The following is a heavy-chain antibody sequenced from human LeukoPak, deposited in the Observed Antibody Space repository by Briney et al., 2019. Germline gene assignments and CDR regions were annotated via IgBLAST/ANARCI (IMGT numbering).Heavy chain of an antibody. CDR3: ARVKDIVVVPADASAFGI. CDR2: IYYSGST. Sequence: SETLSLTCTVSGGSISSYYWSWIRQPPGKGLEWIGYIYYSGSTNYNPSLKSRVTISVDTSKNQFSLKLSSVTAADTAVYYGARVKDIVVVPADASAFGIWGQGTMVTVSS. CDR1: GGSISSYY. D-gene: IGHD2-2*01. V-gene: IGHV4-59*01. J-gene: IGHJ3*02.